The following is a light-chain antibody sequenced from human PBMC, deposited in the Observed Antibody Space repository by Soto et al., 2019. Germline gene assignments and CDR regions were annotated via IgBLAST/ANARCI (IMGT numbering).Light chain of an antibody. J-gene: IGKJ4*01. CDR3: QKYNSAPRT. CDR2: AAS. CDR1: QSISNY. Sequence: DVQMTQAPSSLSASVGDRVTITCRASQSISNYLACYQQKPGKVPKLLLYAASILQSGVPSRFSGSGSGTDFTLTISSLQPEDVATYYCQKYNSAPRTFGGGTKVEIK. V-gene: IGKV1-27*01.